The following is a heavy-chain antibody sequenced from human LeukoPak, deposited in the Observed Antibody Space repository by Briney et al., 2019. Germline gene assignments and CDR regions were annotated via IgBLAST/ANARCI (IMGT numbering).Heavy chain of an antibody. Sequence: SETLPLTCTVSGGSISNYYWTWIRQPAGKGLEWIGRINTSGSTNYNSSLKSRVTMSVDTSKNQFSLKLSSVTAADTAVYYCARTGEFQGMYYYYYYMDVWGKGTTVTVSS. V-gene: IGHV4-4*07. CDR3: ARTGEFQGMYYYYYYMDV. CDR1: GGSISNYY. CDR2: INTSGST. J-gene: IGHJ6*03. D-gene: IGHD3-10*01.